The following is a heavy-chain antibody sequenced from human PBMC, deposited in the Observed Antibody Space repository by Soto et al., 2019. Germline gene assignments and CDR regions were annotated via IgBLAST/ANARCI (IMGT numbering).Heavy chain of an antibody. D-gene: IGHD1-26*01. CDR2: IHSGGST. Sequence: GGSLRLSCAASGFTVSFNYMSWIRQGPGKGLEWFSVIHSGGSTYYADSVKGRFTISRDNSKNTLYLQMNSLRAEDTAVYYCARDLVGATIEYFQHWGQGTLVIVSS. CDR1: GFTVSFNY. CDR3: ARDLVGATIEYFQH. V-gene: IGHV3-66*01. J-gene: IGHJ1*01.